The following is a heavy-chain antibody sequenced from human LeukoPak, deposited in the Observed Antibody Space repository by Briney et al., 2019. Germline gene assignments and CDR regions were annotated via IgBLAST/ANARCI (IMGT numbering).Heavy chain of an antibody. V-gene: IGHV4-34*01. CDR3: ARRPLIDCSGGSCYSEQVDY. D-gene: IGHD2-15*01. J-gene: IGHJ4*02. Sequence: PSETLSLTCAVYIDSFTNYYWNWIRQTPGKGLEWIGEVNDSGGTNINPSLRSRVILSVDTSKNQFSLKLISVTAADTAVYYCARRPLIDCSGGSCYSEQVDYWGQGTLVTVSS. CDR1: IDSFTNYY. CDR2: VNDSGGT.